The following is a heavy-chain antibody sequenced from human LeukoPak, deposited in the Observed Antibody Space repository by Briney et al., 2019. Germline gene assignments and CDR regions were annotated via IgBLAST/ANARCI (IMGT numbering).Heavy chain of an antibody. D-gene: IGHD1-26*01. V-gene: IGHV3-23*01. Sequence: GGSLRLSCAASGFTFSSNAMRWVRQAPGKGLEWVSSVLGGAGTTSYADSVKGRFTMTRDNSKNAMYLQMNRLRAEGTALYDCAKRAHSVSYYAAFDIGGQGTEVTVSS. CDR3: AKRAHSVSYYAAFDI. CDR2: VLGGAGTT. CDR1: GFTFSSNA. J-gene: IGHJ3*02.